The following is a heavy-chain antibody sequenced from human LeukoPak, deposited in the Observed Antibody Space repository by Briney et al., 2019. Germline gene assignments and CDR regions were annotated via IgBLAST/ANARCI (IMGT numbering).Heavy chain of an antibody. Sequence: GGSLRLSCAASGFTFSSYWMHWARQAPGKGLVWVSHINTDGSSTSYADSVKGRFAISRDNAKNTLYLQMNSLRAEDTAVYYCTTFEYSSSSAYYYYMDVWGKGTTVTVSS. D-gene: IGHD6-6*01. CDR1: GFTFSSYW. J-gene: IGHJ6*03. CDR3: TTFEYSSSSAYYYYMDV. V-gene: IGHV3-74*01. CDR2: INTDGSST.